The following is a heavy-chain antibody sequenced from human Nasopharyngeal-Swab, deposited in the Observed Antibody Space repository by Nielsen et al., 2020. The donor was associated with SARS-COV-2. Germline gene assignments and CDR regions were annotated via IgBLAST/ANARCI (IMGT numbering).Heavy chain of an antibody. D-gene: IGHD6-13*01. J-gene: IGHJ4*02. CDR2: IWYDGSNK. Sequence: GLEWVAVIWYDGSNKYYADSVKGRFTISRDNSKNTLYLQMNSLRAEDTAVYYCARDLDSSSPVSGYWGQGTLVTVSS. CDR3: ARDLDSSSPVSGY. V-gene: IGHV3-33*01.